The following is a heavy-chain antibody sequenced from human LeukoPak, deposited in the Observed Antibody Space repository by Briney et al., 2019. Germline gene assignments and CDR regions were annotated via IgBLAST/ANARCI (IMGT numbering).Heavy chain of an antibody. CDR1: GYTFNSYG. D-gene: IGHD3-3*01. CDR3: ATTIGYSYDFWSGYFDY. V-gene: IGHV1-2*02. CDR2: INPNSGGT. J-gene: IGHJ4*02. Sequence: ASVKVSCKASGYTFNSYGISWVRQAPGQGLEWMGWINPNSGGTNYAQKFQGRVTMTRDTSISTAYMELSRLRSDDTAVYYCATTIGYSYDFWSGYFDYWGQGTLVTVSS.